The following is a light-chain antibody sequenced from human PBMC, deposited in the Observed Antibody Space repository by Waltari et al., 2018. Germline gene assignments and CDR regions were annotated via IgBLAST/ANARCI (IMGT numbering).Light chain of an antibody. V-gene: IGLV2-23*02. CDR1: SSDVGKYNL. Sequence: QSALPQPASVSGSPGQSLTISCTGTSSDVGKYNLVSWYQQHPGKVPKVMIYEVTKRPSGVSNRFSGSKSGNTASLTISGLQAEDEADYYCCSYAGSGIVIFGGGTKLTVL. CDR3: CSYAGSGIVI. CDR2: EVT. J-gene: IGLJ2*01.